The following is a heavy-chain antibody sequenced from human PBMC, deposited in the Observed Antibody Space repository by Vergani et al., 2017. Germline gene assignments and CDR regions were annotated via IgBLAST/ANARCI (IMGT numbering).Heavy chain of an antibody. V-gene: IGHV3-7*01. D-gene: IGHD1-1*01. CDR2: IKQDGSEK. CDR1: GFTFSSYW. Sequence: EVQLVESGGGLVQPGGSLRLSCAASGFTFSSYWMSWVRQAPGKGLEWVANIKQDGSEKYYVDSVKGRFTISRDNAKNSLYLQMNSLRAEDTAVYYCARNWNQYYYYGMDVWGQGTTVTVSS. J-gene: IGHJ6*02. CDR3: ARNWNQYYYYGMDV.